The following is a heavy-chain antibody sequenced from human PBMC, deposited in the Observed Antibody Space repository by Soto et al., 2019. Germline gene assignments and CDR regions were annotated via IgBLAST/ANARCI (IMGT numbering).Heavy chain of an antibody. CDR1: GYSFTSYW. D-gene: IGHD6-19*01. V-gene: IGHV5-51*01. CDR3: ARLLDPYSSGWYSPHNWFDP. Sequence: GESLKISCKGSGYSFTSYWIGWVRQMPGKGLEWMGIIYPGDSDTRYSPSFQGQVTISADKSISTAYLQWSSLKAPDTAMYYCARLLDPYSSGWYSPHNWFDPWGQGTLVTVSS. J-gene: IGHJ5*02. CDR2: IYPGDSDT.